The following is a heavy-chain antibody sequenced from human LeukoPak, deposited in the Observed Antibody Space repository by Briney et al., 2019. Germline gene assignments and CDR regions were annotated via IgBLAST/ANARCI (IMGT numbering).Heavy chain of an antibody. CDR2: IYYSGST. J-gene: IGHJ4*02. CDR3: ARANPYSSSWYLFDY. D-gene: IGHD6-13*01. Sequence: SETLSLTCTVSGGSISSYYWSWIRQPPGKGLEWIGYIYYSGSTNYNPSLKSRVTISVDTSKNQFSLKLSSVTAADTAVYYCARANPYSSSWYLFDYWGQGTLVTVSS. V-gene: IGHV4-59*01. CDR1: GGSISSYY.